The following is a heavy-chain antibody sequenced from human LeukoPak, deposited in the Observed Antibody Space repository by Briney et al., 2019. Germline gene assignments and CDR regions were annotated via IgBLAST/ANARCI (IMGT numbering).Heavy chain of an antibody. J-gene: IGHJ4*02. CDR3: ARGDGSYSD. CDR1: GYSISSVYY. Sequence: PSETLSLPCAVSGYSISSVYYRGRARQPPGTGLEWIVSVSNGGSTSPYPPLKSRVTTSVDTSKNQCSLRLSSVTAADTAVYYCARGDGSYSDWGQGTLVTVSS. D-gene: IGHD2-15*01. V-gene: IGHV4-38-2*01. CDR2: VSNGGST.